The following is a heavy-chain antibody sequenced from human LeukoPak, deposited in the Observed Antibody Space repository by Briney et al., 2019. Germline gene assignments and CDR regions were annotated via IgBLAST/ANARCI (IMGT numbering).Heavy chain of an antibody. V-gene: IGHV4-34*01. CDR2: INHSGST. Sequence: SETLSLTCAVYGGSFSVYYWSWIRQPPGKGLEWIGEINHSGSTNYNPSLKSRVTISVDTSKNQFSLKLSSVTAADTAVYYCARWPGWLQFGYYFDYWGQGTLVTVSS. CDR1: GGSFSVYY. D-gene: IGHD5-24*01. J-gene: IGHJ4*02. CDR3: ARWPGWLQFGYYFDY.